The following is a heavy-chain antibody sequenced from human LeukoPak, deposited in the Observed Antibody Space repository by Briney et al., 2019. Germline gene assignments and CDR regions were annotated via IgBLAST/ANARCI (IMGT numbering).Heavy chain of an antibody. Sequence: GGSLRLSCAASGFTFSSHNINWVRQAPGKGLEWVGRIKSKTDGGTTDYAAPVKGRFTISRDDSKNTLYLQMNSLKTEDTAVYYCTPYSSGWYYFDYWGQGTLVTVSS. D-gene: IGHD6-19*01. CDR1: GFTFSSHN. CDR2: IKSKTDGGTT. V-gene: IGHV3-15*01. J-gene: IGHJ4*02. CDR3: TPYSSGWYYFDY.